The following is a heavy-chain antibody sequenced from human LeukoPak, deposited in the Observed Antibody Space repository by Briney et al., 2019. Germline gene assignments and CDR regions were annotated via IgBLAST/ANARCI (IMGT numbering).Heavy chain of an antibody. CDR3: ARDRGSSSWYEGGIFDY. V-gene: IGHV3-66*01. D-gene: IGHD6-13*01. CDR2: IYSGGST. Sequence: GGSLRLSCAASGFTVSSNYMSWVRQAPGKGLEWVSVIYSGGSTYYADSVKGRFTISRDNSKNTLYLQMNSLRAEDTAVYYCARDRGSSSWYEGGIFDYWGQGTLVTVSS. J-gene: IGHJ4*02. CDR1: GFTVSSNY.